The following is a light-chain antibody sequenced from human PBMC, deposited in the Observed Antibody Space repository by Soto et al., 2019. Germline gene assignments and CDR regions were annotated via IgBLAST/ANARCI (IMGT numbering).Light chain of an antibody. CDR2: DVS. CDR1: QSVSGW. V-gene: IGKV1-5*01. Sequence: DIQMTQSPSALSASVGDTVAITCRASQSVSGWLAWYQQKPGKAPKLLIYDVSALPRWVPPRFSGSGSGTQFTLTISGLQPDDFATYYCQQYESFSATFGPGTKVDIK. J-gene: IGKJ1*01. CDR3: QQYESFSAT.